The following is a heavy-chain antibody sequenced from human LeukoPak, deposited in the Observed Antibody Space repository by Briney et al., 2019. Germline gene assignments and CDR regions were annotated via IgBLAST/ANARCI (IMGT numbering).Heavy chain of an antibody. Sequence: SGGSLRLSCAGSGFTFSSYTLNWVRQAPGKGLEWLSYISSSSSTIYYADSVKGRFTVSRDNAKNSLYLQMNSLRDEDTAGYYCARERTLGYWGQGTLVTVSS. J-gene: IGHJ4*02. V-gene: IGHV3-48*02. D-gene: IGHD3-16*01. CDR2: ISSSSSTI. CDR1: GFTFSSYT. CDR3: ARERTLGY.